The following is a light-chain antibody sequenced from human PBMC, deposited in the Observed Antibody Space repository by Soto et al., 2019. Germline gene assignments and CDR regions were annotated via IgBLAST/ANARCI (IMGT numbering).Light chain of an antibody. CDR3: QQSHGIPYT. V-gene: IGKV1-39*01. CDR1: QTISTY. CDR2: AAS. Sequence: DIQMTQSTSSLSASVGDRVTITCRASQTISTYLNWYQQKPGKAPKLLIYAASTLQSGVPSRFSGRGSGTDFTITIHSLQTEDFATYYCQQSHGIPYTFGPGTKLELK. J-gene: IGKJ2*01.